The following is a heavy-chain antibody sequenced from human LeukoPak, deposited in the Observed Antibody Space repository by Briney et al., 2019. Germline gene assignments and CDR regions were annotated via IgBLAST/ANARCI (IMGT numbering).Heavy chain of an antibody. J-gene: IGHJ4*02. V-gene: IGHV3-21*01. Sequence: PGGSLRLSCAASGFTFSSYSMNWVRQAPGKGLEWVSSISSSSSYIYYADSVKGRFTISRDNAKNSLYLQMNSLRAEDTAVHYCARGADHNKVGLWGQGTLVTVSS. CDR3: ARGADHNKVGL. CDR2: ISSSSSYI. CDR1: GFTFSSYS. D-gene: IGHD1-1*01.